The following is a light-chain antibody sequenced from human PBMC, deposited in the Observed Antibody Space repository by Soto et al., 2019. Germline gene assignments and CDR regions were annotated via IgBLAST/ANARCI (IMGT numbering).Light chain of an antibody. CDR3: PQSYSTPYT. J-gene: IGKJ2*01. CDR1: QSISSY. V-gene: IGKV1-39*01. CDR2: AAS. Sequence: DIQMTQSPSSLSASVGDRVTITCRASQSISSYLNWYQQKPGKAPKLLIYAASSLQSGVPSRFSGSGSGTDFTLTISSLQPEDFATYYCPQSYSTPYTVGQGTKLEI.